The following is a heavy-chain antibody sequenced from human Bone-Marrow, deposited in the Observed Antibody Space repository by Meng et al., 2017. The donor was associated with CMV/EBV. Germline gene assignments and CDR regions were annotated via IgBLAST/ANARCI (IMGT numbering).Heavy chain of an antibody. Sequence: SETLSLTCTVSGGSINSVGYYWTWIRQHPGKGLEWIGYIYYSGGTNYNPSLQSRVTISVDTSKNQFSLKLSSVTAADTAMYYCTRSVGCSSTYCYTYTSSWYPDYWGQATLATFSS. J-gene: IGHJ4*02. D-gene: IGHD6-13*01. CDR3: TRSVGCSSTYCYTYTSSWYPDY. CDR1: GGSINSVGYY. V-gene: IGHV4-31*03. CDR2: IYYSGGT.